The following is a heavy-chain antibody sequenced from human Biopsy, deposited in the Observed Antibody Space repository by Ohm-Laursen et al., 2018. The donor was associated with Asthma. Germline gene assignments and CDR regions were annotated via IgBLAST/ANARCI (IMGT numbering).Heavy chain of an antibody. CDR3: VRHQYSSSWSTFDY. CDR2: VYYRGST. J-gene: IGHJ4*02. D-gene: IGHD3-22*01. V-gene: IGHV4-39*01. Sequence: SDTLSLTCTVSGGSISSSTYYWGWIRQPPGKGLEWIGSVYYRGSTYYNPSLKSRVTISVDTSKSHFSLTLSSVTAADTAVYFCVRHQYSSSWSTFDYWGQGALVTVSS. CDR1: GGSISSSTYY.